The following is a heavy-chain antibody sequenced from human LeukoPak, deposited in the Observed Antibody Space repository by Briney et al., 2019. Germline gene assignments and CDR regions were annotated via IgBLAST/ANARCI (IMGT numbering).Heavy chain of an antibody. Sequence: PGTSLRLSCVASGFTFTNYAMSWVRQAPGRGREWVSAITGSDGSSYYADSVKGLFTISRDNSKNTLYLQVNRLSAEDTAVYYCAKWGDSDILPGYYVPDYWGQGTLVTVSS. V-gene: IGHV3-23*01. CDR3: AKWGDSDILPGYYVPDY. CDR2: ITGSDGSS. D-gene: IGHD3-9*01. CDR1: GFTFTNYA. J-gene: IGHJ4*02.